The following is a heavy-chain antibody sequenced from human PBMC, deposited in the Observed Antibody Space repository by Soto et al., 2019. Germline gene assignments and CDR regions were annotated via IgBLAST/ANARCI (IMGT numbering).Heavy chain of an antibody. Sequence: QVQLVQSGAEVKKPGSSVKVSCKASGGTFSSYAISWVRQAPGQGHEWMGGNIPIFGTENYAQKFQGRVTITAGESTSTDYMELSSLRSEDTAVYYCARVNGVRGDSYYGMDVWGQGTTVTVSS. CDR3: ARVNGVRGDSYYGMDV. D-gene: IGHD3-10*01. CDR1: GGTFSSYA. J-gene: IGHJ6*02. CDR2: NIPIFGTE. V-gene: IGHV1-69*01.